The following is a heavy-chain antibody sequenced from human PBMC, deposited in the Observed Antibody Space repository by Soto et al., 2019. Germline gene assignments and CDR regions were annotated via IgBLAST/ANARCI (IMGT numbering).Heavy chain of an antibody. CDR3: AREGTIRVRGYYYYYMDV. CDR1: GGSISSYY. V-gene: IGHV4-59*01. Sequence: PSETLSLTCTVSGGSISSYYWSWIRQPPGKGLEWIVYIYYSGSTNYNPSLKSRVTISVDTSKNHFSLKLSSVTAADTAVYYCAREGTIRVRGYYYYYMDVWGKGTTVTVSS. J-gene: IGHJ6*03. CDR2: IYYSGST. D-gene: IGHD3-10*01.